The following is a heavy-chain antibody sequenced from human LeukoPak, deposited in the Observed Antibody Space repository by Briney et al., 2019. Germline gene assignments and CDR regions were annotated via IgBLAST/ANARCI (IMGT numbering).Heavy chain of an antibody. V-gene: IGHV4-61*02. J-gene: IGHJ3*02. D-gene: IGHD1-26*01. CDR3: ARDQSVGAFI. CDR2: IYTSGST. Sequence: PSQTLSLTCTVSGGSISSGSYYWSWIRQPAGKGLEWIGRIYTSGSTNYNPSLKSRVIISVDTSKNQFSLKLSSVTAADTAVYYCARDQSVGAFIWGQGTMVTVSS. CDR1: GGSISSGSYY.